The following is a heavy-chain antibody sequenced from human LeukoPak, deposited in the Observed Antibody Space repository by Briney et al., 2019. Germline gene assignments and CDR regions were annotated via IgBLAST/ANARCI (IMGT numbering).Heavy chain of an antibody. D-gene: IGHD5-18*01. V-gene: IGHV1-2*02. CDR2: INPNSGGT. J-gene: IGHJ4*02. CDR1: GYTFTGYY. Sequence: GASVKVSCKASGYTFTGYYMHWVRQAPGPGNEWMGWINPNSGGTNYAQKFQGRVPMTRDTSISTAYMELSRLRSDDTAVYYCARALPRGYSYGFDYWGQGTLVTVSS. CDR3: ARALPRGYSYGFDY.